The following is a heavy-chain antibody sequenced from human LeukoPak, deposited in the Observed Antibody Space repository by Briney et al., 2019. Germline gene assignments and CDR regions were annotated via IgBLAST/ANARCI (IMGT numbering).Heavy chain of an antibody. CDR1: GFTFSRYW. J-gene: IGHJ4*02. V-gene: IGHV3-7*01. D-gene: IGHD3-10*01. CDR3: AKVVQMVREVTPFDY. Sequence: GGSLRLSCAASGFTFSRYWMGWVRQAPGKGLEWVANIKQDGSDKYYVDSVKGRFTISRDNAQNSLYLQMYSLRTEDTAVYYCAKVVQMVREVTPFDYWGQGTLVTVSS. CDR2: IKQDGSDK.